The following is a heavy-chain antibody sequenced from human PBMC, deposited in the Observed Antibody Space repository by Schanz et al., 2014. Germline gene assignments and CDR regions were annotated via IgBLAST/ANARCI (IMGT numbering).Heavy chain of an antibody. D-gene: IGHD5-18*01. CDR2: IIPVLAIA. J-gene: IGHJ6*02. Sequence: QVQLVQSGGEVKKPGSSVKVSCTASGGTFSSYTISWIRQAPGQGLEWMGRIIPVLAIADYAQKFQGRVTITADKSTSTASMELSSLRSEDTAVYYCARGPSQGYSYGHNIGAYYYGMDVWGQGTTGTVSS. CDR1: GGTFSSYT. V-gene: IGHV1-69*02. CDR3: ARGPSQGYSYGHNIGAYYYGMDV.